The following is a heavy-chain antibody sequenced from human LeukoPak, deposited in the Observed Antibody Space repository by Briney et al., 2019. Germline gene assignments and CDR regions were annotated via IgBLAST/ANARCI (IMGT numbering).Heavy chain of an antibody. CDR1: GYTLTEYY. V-gene: IGHV1-2*02. Sequence: ASVKVSCKASGYTLTEYYIHWVRQAPGQGLEWMGFIIPDSGGTTYQQNFQGRVTMTRDTSISTAYMELSRLRSDDTAVYYCARDKSALELGYWGQGTLVTVSS. CDR2: IIPDSGGT. D-gene: IGHD1-7*01. CDR3: ARDKSALELGY. J-gene: IGHJ4*02.